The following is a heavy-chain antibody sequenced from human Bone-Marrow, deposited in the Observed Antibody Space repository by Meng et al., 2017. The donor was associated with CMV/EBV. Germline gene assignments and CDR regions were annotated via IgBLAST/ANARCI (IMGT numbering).Heavy chain of an antibody. Sequence: GESLKISCAASGFTVSGYYMSWVRQAPGKGLEWVSYISSSSSTIYYADSVKGRFTISRDNAKNSLYLQMNSLRAEDTAVYYCARVGGIAVAGTWGWGQGTLVTVSS. V-gene: IGHV3-11*04. CDR1: GFTVSGYY. J-gene: IGHJ4*02. D-gene: IGHD6-19*01. CDR2: ISSSSSTI. CDR3: ARVGGIAVAGTWG.